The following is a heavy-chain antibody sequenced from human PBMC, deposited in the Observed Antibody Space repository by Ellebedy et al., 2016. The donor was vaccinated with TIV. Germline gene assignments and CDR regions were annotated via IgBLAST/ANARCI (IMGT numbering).Heavy chain of an antibody. CDR2: IYTSGST. V-gene: IGHV4-4*07. CDR1: GGSISSYY. CDR3: ASGYSSGWLDY. J-gene: IGHJ4*02. Sequence: MPSETLFLTCTVSGGSISSYYWSWNRQPAGKGLGWIGRIYTSGSTNYNPSLKSRVTMSVDTSKNQCSLKRSSVTAADTAVYYCASGYSSGWLDYWGQGTLVTVSS. D-gene: IGHD6-19*01.